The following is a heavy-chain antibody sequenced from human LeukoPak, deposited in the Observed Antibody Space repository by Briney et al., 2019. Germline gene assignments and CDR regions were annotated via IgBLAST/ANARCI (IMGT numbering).Heavy chain of an antibody. Sequence: SETLSLTCTVSGGSISSGSYYWSWIRQPAGKGLEWIGRIYTSGSTNYNPSLKSRVTISVDTSKNQFSLKLSSVTAADTAVYYCARRDIVVVVAATYFDYWGQGTLVTVSS. CDR1: GGSISSGSYY. CDR3: ARRDIVVVVAATYFDY. CDR2: IYTSGST. J-gene: IGHJ4*02. V-gene: IGHV4-61*02. D-gene: IGHD2-15*01.